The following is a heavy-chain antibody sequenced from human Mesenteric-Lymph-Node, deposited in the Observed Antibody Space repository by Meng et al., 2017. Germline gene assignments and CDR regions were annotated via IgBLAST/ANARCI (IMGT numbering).Heavy chain of an antibody. Sequence: QVRLQDSGPGLVKHSQTLSFTCTVSGGSISSGDYYWSWIRQPPGKGLELIGHIYYSGSTSYNPSLKSRVTISVDTSNNQFSLKLSSVTAADTAVYYCARVGWRQWSFDLWGRGTLVTVSS. CDR3: ARVGWRQWSFDL. V-gene: IGHV4-30-4*01. J-gene: IGHJ2*01. CDR1: GGSISSGDYY. D-gene: IGHD5-18*01. CDR2: IYYSGST.